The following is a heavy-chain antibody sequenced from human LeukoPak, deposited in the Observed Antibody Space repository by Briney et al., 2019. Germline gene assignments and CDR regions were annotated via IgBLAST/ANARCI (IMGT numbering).Heavy chain of an antibody. CDR3: ARGYSSPVPNFDY. D-gene: IGHD6-13*01. CDR1: GGTFSSYA. J-gene: IGHJ4*02. Sequence: GASVKVSCKASGGTFSSYAISWVRQAPGQGLEWMGRIIPILGIANYAQKFQGRVTMTRDTSITTAYMELPSLTSDDTAVYYCARGYSSPVPNFDYWGQGTLVTVSS. V-gene: IGHV1-69*04. CDR2: IIPILGIA.